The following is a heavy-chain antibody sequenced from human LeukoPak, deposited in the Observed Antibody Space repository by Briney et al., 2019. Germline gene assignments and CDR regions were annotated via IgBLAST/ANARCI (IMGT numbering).Heavy chain of an antibody. D-gene: IGHD3-10*01. CDR2: ISSSSSYI. CDR1: GFTFSSYS. CDR3: ARQMVRGVIRGFDY. V-gene: IGHV3-21*01. Sequence: PGGSLRLSCAASGFTFSSYSMNLVRQAPGKGLEWVSSISSSSSYIYYADSVKGRFTISRDNAKNSLYLQMNSLRAEDTAVYYCARQMVRGVIRGFDYWGQGTLVTVSS. J-gene: IGHJ4*02.